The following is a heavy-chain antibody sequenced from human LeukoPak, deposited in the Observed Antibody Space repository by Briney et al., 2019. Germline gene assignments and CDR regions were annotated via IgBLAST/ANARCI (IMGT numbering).Heavy chain of an antibody. CDR1: GGSISSYY. V-gene: IGHV4-59*01. CDR3: AXXXXXXXXXXXFYYFDY. J-gene: IGHJ4*02. CDR2: IYYSGST. Sequence: SETLSLTCTVSGGSISSYYWSWIRQPPGKGLEWIGYIYYSGSTNYNPSLKSRVTISVDTSKKQFSLKLTSVTAADTAVYYCAXXXXXXXXXXXFYYFDYWGQGTLVTVSS.